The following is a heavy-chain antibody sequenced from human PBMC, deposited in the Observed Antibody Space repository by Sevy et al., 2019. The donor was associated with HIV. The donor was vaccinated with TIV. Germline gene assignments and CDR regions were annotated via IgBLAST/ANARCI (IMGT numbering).Heavy chain of an antibody. CDR3: ARDPSGNYLTPHYRDYYGLDV. V-gene: IGHV1-8*01. CDR2: MNPNNGNT. J-gene: IGHJ6*02. D-gene: IGHD1-7*01. Sequence: ASLKVSCKTSGYTFSSHDINWVRQAPGQGLEWMGWMNPNNGNTGYVQKFQDRVTMTRDSSIATAYMELRGLTSDETAVYYCARDPSGNYLTPHYRDYYGLDVWGQGTAVTVSS. CDR1: GYTFSSHD.